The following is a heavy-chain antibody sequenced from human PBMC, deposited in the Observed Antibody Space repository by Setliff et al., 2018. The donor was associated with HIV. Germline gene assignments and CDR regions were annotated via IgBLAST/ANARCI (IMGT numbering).Heavy chain of an antibody. Sequence: SETLSLTCTVSGGSISSAGYYWSWIRQHPGTGLAWIGYIYYSGNTYYTPSLASRVSISVDTSKNQFSLKLSSVTAADTAVYYCASTRTYFFDYWGQGTLVTVSS. J-gene: IGHJ4*02. CDR1: GGSISSAGYY. V-gene: IGHV4-31*02. CDR3: ASTRTYFFDY. CDR2: IYYSGNT.